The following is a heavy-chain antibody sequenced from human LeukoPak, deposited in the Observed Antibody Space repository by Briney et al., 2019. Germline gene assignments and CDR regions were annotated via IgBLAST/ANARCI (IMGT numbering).Heavy chain of an antibody. CDR2: IKQDGSEG. V-gene: IGHV3-7*01. CDR1: GFTFSWYW. Sequence: GGSLRLSCAASGFTFSWYWMSWVRQAPGKGLEWVANIKQDGSEGYYVDSVKGRFTISRDNAKNSLYLQMNSLRVEDTAVYYCAKSHLLATEPKLGYWGQGTLVTVSS. J-gene: IGHJ4*02. CDR3: AKSHLLATEPKLGY. D-gene: IGHD1-14*01.